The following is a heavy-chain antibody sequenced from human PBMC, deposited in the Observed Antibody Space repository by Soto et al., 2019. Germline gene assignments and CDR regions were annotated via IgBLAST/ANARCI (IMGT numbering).Heavy chain of an antibody. CDR2: ISGSGGST. CDR3: AKDARSSSWYTTLDY. CDR1: GFTFSSYA. V-gene: IGHV3-23*01. J-gene: IGHJ4*02. Sequence: GGSLRLSCAASGFTFSSYAMSWVRQAQGKGLEWVSAISGSGGSTYYADSVKGRFTISRDNSKNTLYLQMNSLRAEDTAVYYCAKDARSSSWYTTLDYWGQGTLVTVSS. D-gene: IGHD6-13*01.